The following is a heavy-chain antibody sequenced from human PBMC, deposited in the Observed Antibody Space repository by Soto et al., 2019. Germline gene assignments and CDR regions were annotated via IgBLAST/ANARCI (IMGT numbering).Heavy chain of an antibody. J-gene: IGHJ4*02. CDR2: ISYDGSNK. D-gene: IGHD2-21*02. Sequence: QVQLVESGGGVVQPGRSLRLSCAASGFTFSSYGMHWVRQAPGKGLEWVAVISYDGSNKYYADSVKGRFTISRDNSKNTLYVQVNTLSAEGTAVYYCAKIGGYGGNSVDSWGQGTLVTVSS. CDR3: AKIGGYGGNSVDS. V-gene: IGHV3-30*18. CDR1: GFTFSSYG.